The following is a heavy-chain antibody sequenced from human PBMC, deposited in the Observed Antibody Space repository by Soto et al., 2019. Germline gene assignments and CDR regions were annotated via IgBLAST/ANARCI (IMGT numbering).Heavy chain of an antibody. CDR2: TRNKANSYTT. Sequence: EVQLVESGGGLVQPGGSLRLSCAASGFTFSDHYMDWVRQAPGKGLEWVGRTRNKANSYTTEYAASVKGRFTISRDDSKNSLYLQMNSLKTEDTAVYYCARVGAVSRPYYYYYMDVWGKGTTVTVSS. CDR1: GFTFSDHY. D-gene: IGHD4-4*01. CDR3: ARVGAVSRPYYYYYMDV. J-gene: IGHJ6*03. V-gene: IGHV3-72*01.